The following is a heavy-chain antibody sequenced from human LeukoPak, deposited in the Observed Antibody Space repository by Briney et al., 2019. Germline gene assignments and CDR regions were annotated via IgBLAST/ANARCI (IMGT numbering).Heavy chain of an antibody. CDR2: ISGSGGST. J-gene: IGHJ4*02. CDR1: GVTSSSYA. V-gene: IGHV3-23*01. CDR3: ATTPPRVHDFWSGYPPDYFDY. D-gene: IGHD3-3*01. Sequence: GGSLRLSCAASGVTSSSYAMSWGRQAPGKGLEWVSAISGSGGSTYYADSGKGRFTISRDNSKNTLYLQMTSLRAEDTAVYYCATTPPRVHDFWSGYPPDYFDYWGQGTLVTVSS.